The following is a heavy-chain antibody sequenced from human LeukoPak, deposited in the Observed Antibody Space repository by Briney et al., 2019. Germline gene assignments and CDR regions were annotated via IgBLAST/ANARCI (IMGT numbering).Heavy chain of an antibody. V-gene: IGHV3-21*01. D-gene: IGHD3-22*01. Sequence: GGSLRLSCAASGFTFSSYSMNWVRQAPGKGLEWVSSISSSSYIYYADSVKGRFTISRDNAKNSLYLQMNSLRAEDTAVYYCARDESPATYYYDSSGDDAFDIWGQGTMVTVSS. CDR1: GFTFSSYS. CDR3: ARDESPATYYYDSSGDDAFDI. J-gene: IGHJ3*02. CDR2: ISSSSYI.